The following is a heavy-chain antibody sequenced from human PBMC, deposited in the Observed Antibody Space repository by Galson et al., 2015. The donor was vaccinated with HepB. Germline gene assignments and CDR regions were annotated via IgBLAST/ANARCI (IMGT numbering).Heavy chain of an antibody. J-gene: IGHJ6*02. V-gene: IGHV3-15*01. CDR2: IKSKTDGGTT. Sequence: SLRLSCAASGFTFSNAWMSWVRQAPGKGLEWVGRIKSKTDGGTTDYAAPVKGRFTISRDDSKNTLYLQMNSLKTEDTAVYYCTTDEAGEVVVARYYYGMDVWGQGTTVTVSS. CDR3: TTDEAGEVVVARYYYGMDV. D-gene: IGHD2-15*01. CDR1: GFTFSNAW.